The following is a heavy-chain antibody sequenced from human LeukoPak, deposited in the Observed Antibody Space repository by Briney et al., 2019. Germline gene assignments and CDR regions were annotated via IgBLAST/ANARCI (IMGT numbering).Heavy chain of an antibody. J-gene: IGHJ6*03. V-gene: IGHV3-21*01. CDR2: ISSTSKHV. Sequence: GGSLRLSCAASGFTFSTYWMHWVRQTPGKGLEWVSSISSTSKHVYYADSVKGRFTISRDNAKNSLYLQMDSLRAEDTAVYYCARPDYDFWSGSLGGHYMDVWGKGTTVTVSS. D-gene: IGHD3-3*01. CDR1: GFTFSTYW. CDR3: ARPDYDFWSGSLGGHYMDV.